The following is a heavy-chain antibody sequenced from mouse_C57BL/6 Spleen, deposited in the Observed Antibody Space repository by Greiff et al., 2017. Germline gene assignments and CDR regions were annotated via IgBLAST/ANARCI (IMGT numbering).Heavy chain of an antibody. CDR3: GRGWDYDGFAY. J-gene: IGHJ3*01. CDR2: ISYDGSN. Sequence: ESGPGLVKPSQSLSLTCSVTGYSFTSGYYWNWIRQFPGNKMEWTGYISYDGSNNYNPTLKNRISLTRDTSTNQFFLKLNSVTTEDTATYDCGRGWDYDGFAYWGQGTLVTVSA. D-gene: IGHD2-4*01. V-gene: IGHV3-6*01. CDR1: GYSFTSGYY.